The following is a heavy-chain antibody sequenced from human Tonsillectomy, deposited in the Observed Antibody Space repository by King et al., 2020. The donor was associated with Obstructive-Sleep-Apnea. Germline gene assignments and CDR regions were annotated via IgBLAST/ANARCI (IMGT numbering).Heavy chain of an antibody. Sequence: QLQESGPGLVEPSGTLSLTCTVSGGSITNINWWSWDRQPPGKGLEWLGEIYETGSTNYNSSLKSRVTILLDKSNNQFSLKLTSVTDADTAVYFCARNGYYCID. CDR1: GGSITNINW. CDR2: IYETGST. V-gene: IGHV4-4*02. CDR3: ARNGYYCID. J-gene: IGHJ6*01.